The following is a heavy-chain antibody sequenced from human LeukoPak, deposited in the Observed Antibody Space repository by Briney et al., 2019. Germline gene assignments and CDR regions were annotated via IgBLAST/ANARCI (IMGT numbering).Heavy chain of an antibody. Sequence: SETLSLTCTVSGGSISSSSYYWGWIRQPPGKGLEWIGSIYYSGSTYYNPSLKGRVTISVDTSKNQFSLKLSSVTAADTAVYYCARLRVGARLFVDYWGQGTLVTVSS. CDR2: IYYSGST. CDR1: GGSISSSSYY. V-gene: IGHV4-39*01. CDR3: ARLRVGARLFVDY. J-gene: IGHJ4*02. D-gene: IGHD1-26*01.